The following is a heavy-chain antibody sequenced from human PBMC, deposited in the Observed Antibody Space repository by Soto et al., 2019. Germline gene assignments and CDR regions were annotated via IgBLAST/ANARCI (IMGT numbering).Heavy chain of an antibody. Sequence: QVQLVQSGAEVKKPGASVKVSCKASGYTFTSYGISWVRQAPGQGLEWMGWISAYNGNTNYAQKLQGIVTMTTDTSTSTAYMELRSLRSHDTAVYYCARGTYYYDSSGYLNWFDPWGQGTLVTVSS. CDR1: GYTFTSYG. CDR2: ISAYNGNT. J-gene: IGHJ5*02. CDR3: ARGTYYYDSSGYLNWFDP. D-gene: IGHD3-22*01. V-gene: IGHV1-18*04.